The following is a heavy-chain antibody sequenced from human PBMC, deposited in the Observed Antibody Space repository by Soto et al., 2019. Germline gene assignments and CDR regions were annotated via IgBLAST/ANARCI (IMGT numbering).Heavy chain of an antibody. D-gene: IGHD3-10*01. CDR2: ISAYNGNT. J-gene: IGHJ4*02. CDR3: AIGSAAYPMVRGAPFDY. Sequence: QVQLVQSGAEVKKPGASVKVSCKASGYTFTSYGISWVRQAPGQGLEWMGWISAYNGNTNYAQKLQGRVTMTTDTSTSTAYVELRSLRSDDTAVYYCAIGSAAYPMVRGAPFDYWGQGTLVTVSS. V-gene: IGHV1-18*01. CDR1: GYTFTSYG.